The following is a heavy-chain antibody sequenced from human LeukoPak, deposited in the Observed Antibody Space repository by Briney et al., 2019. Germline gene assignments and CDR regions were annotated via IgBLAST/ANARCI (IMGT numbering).Heavy chain of an antibody. Sequence: SETLSLTCTLSGGSISSYYWSWIRQPAGKGLEWIGRIYTSGSTNYNPSLKSRVTMSVDTSKNQFSLKLSSVTAADTAVYYCARVCRSQLPYYYYMDVWGKGTTVTVSS. CDR2: IYTSGST. CDR3: ARVCRSQLPYYYYMDV. D-gene: IGHD2-2*01. V-gene: IGHV4-4*07. J-gene: IGHJ6*03. CDR1: GGSISSYY.